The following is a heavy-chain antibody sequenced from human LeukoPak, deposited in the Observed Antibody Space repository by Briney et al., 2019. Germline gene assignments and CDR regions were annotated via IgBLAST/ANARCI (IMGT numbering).Heavy chain of an antibody. CDR1: GGSVSSGGSY. J-gene: IGHJ6*04. Sequence: PSETLSLTCTVSGGSVSSGGSYWSWIRQHPGKGLEWIGYISYRGSTYYNPSLKSRVTISVDTSKNRFSLKLSSVTAADTAVYYCARVSCSSTSCKRYYYYGMDVWGKGTTVTVSS. D-gene: IGHD2-2*01. V-gene: IGHV4-31*03. CDR2: ISYRGST. CDR3: ARVSCSSTSCKRYYYYGMDV.